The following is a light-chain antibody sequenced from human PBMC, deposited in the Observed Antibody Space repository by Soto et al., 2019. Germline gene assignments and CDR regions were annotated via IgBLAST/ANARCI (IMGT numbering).Light chain of an antibody. J-gene: IGKJ5*01. Sequence: EIVVTQSPATLSLSPGERATLSCRASQSVSSYLAWYQQKPGQAPRLLIYDASNRATGIPARFSGSGYGTDFTLTISSLEPEDFAVYYCQQRSNWPTFGQGTRLEI. CDR2: DAS. CDR3: QQRSNWPT. V-gene: IGKV3-11*01. CDR1: QSVSSY.